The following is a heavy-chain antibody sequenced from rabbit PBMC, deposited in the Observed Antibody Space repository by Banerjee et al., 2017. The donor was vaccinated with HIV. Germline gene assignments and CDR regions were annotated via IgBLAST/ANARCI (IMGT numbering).Heavy chain of an antibody. V-gene: IGHV1S45*01. D-gene: IGHD1-1*01. CDR2: IDTYSVNT. J-gene: IGHJ4*01. CDR1: GFSFSNKYV. CDR3: AREGASVSGYSL. Sequence: QQQLEESGGGLVKPGGTLTLTCKASGFSFSNKYVMCWVRQTPGKGLEWIACIDTYSVNTYYASWAKGRFTISKTSSTTVTLQMTSLTAADTATYFCAREGASVSGYSLWGPGTLVTVS.